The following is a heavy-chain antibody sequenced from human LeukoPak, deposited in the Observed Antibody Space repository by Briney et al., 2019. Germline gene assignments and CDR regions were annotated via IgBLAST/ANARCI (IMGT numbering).Heavy chain of an antibody. Sequence: ASVKVSCKASGYTFTGYYMHWVRQAPGQGIEWMGWINPNSGGTNYAQKFQGRVTMTRDTPISTALMELSGLRSDATAFYCCAGHSNTSTVCYDPWGQGTLVTVSS. CDR2: INPNSGGT. J-gene: IGHJ5*02. CDR3: AGHSNTSTVCYDP. CDR1: GYTFTGYY. D-gene: IGHD2-2*01. V-gene: IGHV1-2*02.